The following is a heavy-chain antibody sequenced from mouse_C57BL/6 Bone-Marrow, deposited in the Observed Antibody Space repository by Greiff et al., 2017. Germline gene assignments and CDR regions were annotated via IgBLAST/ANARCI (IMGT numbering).Heavy chain of an antibody. Sequence: QVQLKQSGAELVRPGASVTLSCKASGYTFTDYEMHWVKQTPVHGLEWIGAIDPETGGTAYNQKFKGKAILTADKSSSTAYMELRSLTSEDSAVYYCTRVGGYGRYAMDYWGQGTSVTVSS. V-gene: IGHV1-15*01. J-gene: IGHJ4*01. CDR3: TRVGGYGRYAMDY. CDR1: GYTFTDYE. D-gene: IGHD2-2*01. CDR2: IDPETGGT.